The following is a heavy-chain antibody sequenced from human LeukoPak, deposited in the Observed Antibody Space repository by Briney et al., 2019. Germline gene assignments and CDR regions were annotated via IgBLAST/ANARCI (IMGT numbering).Heavy chain of an antibody. Sequence: SVKVSCKASGFTFTSSAVQSVRQARGQRLEWIGWIVVGSGNTNYAQKFQERVTITRNMSNSKTYLELSSLRSEDTAVYYCARCCFLPAAANWFDPWGQGTLVTVSS. D-gene: IGHD2-2*01. CDR2: IVVGSGNT. V-gene: IGHV1-58*01. CDR1: GFTFTSSA. CDR3: ARCCFLPAAANWFDP. J-gene: IGHJ5*02.